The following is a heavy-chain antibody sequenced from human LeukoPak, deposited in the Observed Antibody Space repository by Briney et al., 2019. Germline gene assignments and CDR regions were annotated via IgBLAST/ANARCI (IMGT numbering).Heavy chain of an antibody. Sequence: PGGSLTLSCAASGFTFSSYGMHWVRPAPGKGLEWVAFIRYDGSNKYYADSVKGRFTISRDNAKNSLYLQMNSLRAEDTAVYYCARDAVAVAATSMDVWGKGTTVTVSS. CDR1: GFTFSSYG. V-gene: IGHV3-30*02. CDR3: ARDAVAVAATSMDV. J-gene: IGHJ6*04. D-gene: IGHD2-15*01. CDR2: IRYDGSNK.